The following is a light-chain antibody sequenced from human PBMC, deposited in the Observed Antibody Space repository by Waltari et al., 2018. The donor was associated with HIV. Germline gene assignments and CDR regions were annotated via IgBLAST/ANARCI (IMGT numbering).Light chain of an antibody. Sequence: QLVLTQSPSASASLGASVKLTCTLSSGHSSYAIAWHQQQPEKGPRYLMKLNSDGSHSKGDGIPDRVSGSSSGAERYRTISSLQSEDEADYYCQTWGTGIRVFGGGTKLTVL. CDR2: LNSDGSH. CDR1: SGHSSYA. CDR3: QTWGTGIRV. J-gene: IGLJ3*02. V-gene: IGLV4-69*01.